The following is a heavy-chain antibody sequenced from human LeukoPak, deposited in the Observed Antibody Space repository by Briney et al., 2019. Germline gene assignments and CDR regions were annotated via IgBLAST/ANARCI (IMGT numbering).Heavy chain of an antibody. CDR1: GFTFSSYG. J-gene: IGHJ4*02. D-gene: IGHD2-15*01. V-gene: IGHV3-30*18. CDR2: ISYDGSNK. Sequence: GGSLRLSCAASGFTFSSYGMHWVRQAPGKGLEWVAVISYDGSNKYYADSVKGRFTISGDNSKNTLYLQMNSLRAEDTAVYYCAKVRCRGSCYLFDYWGQGTLVTVSS. CDR3: AKVRCRGSCYLFDY.